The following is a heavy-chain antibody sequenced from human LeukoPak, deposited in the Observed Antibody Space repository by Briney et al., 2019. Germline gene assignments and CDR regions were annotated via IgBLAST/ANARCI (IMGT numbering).Heavy chain of an antibody. CDR3: VSPRGFSYGYFGY. CDR2: IYYSKNT. V-gene: IGHV4-39*01. CDR1: GGSISGSSAY. Sequence: PSETLSLTCTVSGGSISGSSAYWGWIRQPPGKGLEWIGSIYYSKNTYYNPSLKSRVTISADTSKNQFSLTLGSVSATDTAVYYCVSPRGFSYGYFGYWGQGTLVTVSS. D-gene: IGHD5-18*01. J-gene: IGHJ4*02.